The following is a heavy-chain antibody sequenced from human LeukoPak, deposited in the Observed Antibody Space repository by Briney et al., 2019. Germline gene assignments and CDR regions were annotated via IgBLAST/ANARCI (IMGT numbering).Heavy chain of an antibody. Sequence: PSETLSLTCAVSGGSISSGGYYWSWIRQPPGKGLEWIGEINHSGSTNYNPSLKSRVTISVDTSKNQFSLKLSSVTAADTAVYYCARYVRYDFWSGYLNWFDPWGQGTLVTVSS. V-gene: IGHV4-34*01. CDR1: GGSISSGGYY. D-gene: IGHD3-3*01. CDR2: INHSGST. J-gene: IGHJ5*02. CDR3: ARYVRYDFWSGYLNWFDP.